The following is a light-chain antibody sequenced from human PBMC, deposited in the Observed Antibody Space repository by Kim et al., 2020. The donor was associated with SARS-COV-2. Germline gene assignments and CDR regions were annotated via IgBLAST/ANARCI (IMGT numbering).Light chain of an antibody. CDR1: QSVSSIY. V-gene: IGKV3-20*01. Sequence: EIVLTQSPGTLSLSPGERATLACRASQSVSSIYLAWYQQKPGQAPRLLIYGASSRATGLPDRFSGSGSGTDFTLTISRLEPEDFAVYYCQQYSSSPRTFGQGTKVDI. CDR2: GAS. J-gene: IGKJ1*01. CDR3: QQYSSSPRT.